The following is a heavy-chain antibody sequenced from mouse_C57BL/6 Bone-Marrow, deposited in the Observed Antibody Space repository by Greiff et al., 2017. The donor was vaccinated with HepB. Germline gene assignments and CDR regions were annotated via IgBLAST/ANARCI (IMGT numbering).Heavy chain of an antibody. Sequence: QVQLQQPGAELVMPGASVKLSCKASGYTFTSYWMHWVKQRPGQGLEWIGEIDPSDSYTNYNQKFKGKSTLTVDKSSSTAYMQLSSLTSEDSAVYYCARSSIYYYGSSWYFDVWGTGTTVTVSS. D-gene: IGHD1-1*01. J-gene: IGHJ1*03. V-gene: IGHV1-69*01. CDR2: IDPSDSYT. CDR1: GYTFTSYW. CDR3: ARSSIYYYGSSWYFDV.